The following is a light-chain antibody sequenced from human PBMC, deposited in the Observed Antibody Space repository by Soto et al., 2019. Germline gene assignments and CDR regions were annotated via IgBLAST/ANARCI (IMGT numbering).Light chain of an antibody. J-gene: IGKJ4*01. V-gene: IGKV3-11*01. CDR1: QSVSSY. Sequence: EIVLTQSPATLSLSPGESATLSCRASQSVSSYLAWFQQKPGQAPRLLIYDTSNRATGIPARFSGSGSGTDFTLTIGRLEREDFAVYYCQQRSNWLLTFGGGTNLEIK. CDR2: DTS. CDR3: QQRSNWLLT.